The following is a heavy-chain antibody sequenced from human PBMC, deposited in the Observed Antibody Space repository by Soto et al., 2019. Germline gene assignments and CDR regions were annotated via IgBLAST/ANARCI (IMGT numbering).Heavy chain of an antibody. D-gene: IGHD2-2*01. V-gene: IGHV6-1*01. CDR1: GDSVSSNSAA. CDR2: TYYRSKWYN. J-gene: IGHJ6*02. CDR3: ARVSTSFVVPAAMDYYYYGMDV. Sequence: LSQTLSLTCAISGDSVSSNSAAWNWIRQSPSRGLEWLGRTYYRSKWYNDYAVSVKSRITINPDTSKNQFSLQLNSVTPEDTAVYYCARVSTSFVVPAAMDYYYYGMDVWGQGTTVTVSS.